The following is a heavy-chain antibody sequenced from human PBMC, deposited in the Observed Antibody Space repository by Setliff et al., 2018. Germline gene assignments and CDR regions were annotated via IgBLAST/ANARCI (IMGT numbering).Heavy chain of an antibody. D-gene: IGHD3-16*02. Sequence: SVKVSCKASGGTFSYYAISWVRQAPGQGLEWMGGSIPMFGTPNYAQRFQGRVTITRDTSTSTVYMELSSLRSEDTAVYYCARADYVWGSYRQYYFDYWGQGTLVTVS. CDR3: ARADYVWGSYRQYYFDY. J-gene: IGHJ4*02. CDR1: GGTFSYYA. CDR2: SIPMFGTP. V-gene: IGHV1-69*05.